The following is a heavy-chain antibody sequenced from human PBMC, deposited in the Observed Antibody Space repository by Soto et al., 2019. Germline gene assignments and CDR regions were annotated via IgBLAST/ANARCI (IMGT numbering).Heavy chain of an antibody. CDR2: ISYSGST. Sequence: QVQLQESGPGLVKPSETLSLTCTVSGGSVSSGSYYWSWIRQPPGKGLEWIGYISYSGSTNYNPSLMSRVTISVDTSKNQFSLKVRSVTAADTAVYYCARWPNWFDPWGQGTLVTVSS. CDR3: ARWPNWFDP. V-gene: IGHV4-61*01. J-gene: IGHJ5*02. CDR1: GGSVSSGSYY.